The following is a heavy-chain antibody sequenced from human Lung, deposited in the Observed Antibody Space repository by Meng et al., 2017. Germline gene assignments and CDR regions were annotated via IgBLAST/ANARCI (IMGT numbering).Heavy chain of an antibody. CDR2: INWNGGST. CDR1: GFTFDEYG. CDR3: ARDPIITIFFKSSDSRTPASSRDAFDI. Sequence: GGSLRLSCAASGFTFDEYGMSWVRQAPGKGLEWVSGINWNGGSTGYADSVEGRFTISRDNAKNSLYLQMNSLRAEDTALYYCARDPIITIFFKSSDSRTPASSRDAFDIWGQGTMVTVSS. J-gene: IGHJ3*02. V-gene: IGHV3-20*04. D-gene: IGHD3-9*01.